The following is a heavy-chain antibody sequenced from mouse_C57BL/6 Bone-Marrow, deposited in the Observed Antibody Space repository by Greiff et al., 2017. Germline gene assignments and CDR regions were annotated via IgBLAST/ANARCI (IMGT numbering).Heavy chain of an antibody. CDR1: GYTFTSYW. CDR3: AREKGLRRGAWFAY. CDR2: IHPNSGST. Sequence: VKLQQPGAELVKPGASVKLSCKASGYTFTSYWMHWVKQRPGQGLEWIGMIHPNSGSTNYNEKFKSKATLTVDKSSSTAYMQLSSLTSEDSAVYYCAREKGLRRGAWFAYWGQGTLVTVSA. J-gene: IGHJ3*01. D-gene: IGHD2-2*01. V-gene: IGHV1-64*01.